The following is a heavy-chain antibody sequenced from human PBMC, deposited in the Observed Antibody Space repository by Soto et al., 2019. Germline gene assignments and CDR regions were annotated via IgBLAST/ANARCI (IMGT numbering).Heavy chain of an antibody. CDR2: ISGSGGNA. Sequence: EEQLLESGGGLVQPGGSLRLSCAASGFTFSSYAMSWVRQATGKGLEWVSTISGSGGNAYYANSVKGRFSISRDNSKNTLRLQMNSLRADDTAVYYCAKDGASGSYPPYYYFGMDVWGQGTTVTVSS. D-gene: IGHD1-26*01. CDR1: GFTFSSYA. V-gene: IGHV3-23*01. J-gene: IGHJ6*02. CDR3: AKDGASGSYPPYYYFGMDV.